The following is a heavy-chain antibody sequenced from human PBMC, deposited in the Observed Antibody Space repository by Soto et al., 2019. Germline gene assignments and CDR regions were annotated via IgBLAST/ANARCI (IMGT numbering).Heavy chain of an antibody. CDR2: IYYSGST. J-gene: IGHJ5*02. CDR3: ARAGTTMVRGVISGWFDP. V-gene: IGHV4-59*01. D-gene: IGHD3-10*01. Sequence: SETLSLTCTVSGCSISSFDWSWIRQPPGKGLEWIGYIYYSGSTNYNPSLKSRVTISVDTSKNQFSLKLSSVTAADTAVYYCARAGTTMVRGVISGWFDPWGQGTLVTVSS. CDR1: GCSISSFD.